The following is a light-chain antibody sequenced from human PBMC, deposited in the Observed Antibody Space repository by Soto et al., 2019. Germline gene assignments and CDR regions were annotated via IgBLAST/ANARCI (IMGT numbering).Light chain of an antibody. CDR2: SNN. CDR3: AAWDDSLNGFYV. V-gene: IGLV1-44*01. J-gene: IGLJ1*01. Sequence: QAVVSQPPSASGTPGQRVTISCSGSSSNIGSNTVSWYQQLPGTAPKLLIYSNNQRPSGVPDRFSGSKSGTSASLAISGLQSEDEADYYCAAWDDSLNGFYVFGTGTKLTVL. CDR1: SSNIGSNT.